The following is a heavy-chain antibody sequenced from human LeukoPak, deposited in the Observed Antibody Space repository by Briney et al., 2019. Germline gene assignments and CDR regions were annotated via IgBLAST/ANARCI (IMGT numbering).Heavy chain of an antibody. D-gene: IGHD6-6*01. CDR2: IYTSGST. J-gene: IGHJ6*02. Sequence: SETLSLTCTVSGGSISSYYWSWIRQPAGKGLEWIGRIYTSGSTNYNPSLKSRVTMSVDTSKNQFSLKLSSVTAADTAVYYCARGRGIIAARSYYYYGTDVWGQGTTVTVSS. V-gene: IGHV4-4*07. CDR1: GGSISSYY. CDR3: ARGRGIIAARSYYYYGTDV.